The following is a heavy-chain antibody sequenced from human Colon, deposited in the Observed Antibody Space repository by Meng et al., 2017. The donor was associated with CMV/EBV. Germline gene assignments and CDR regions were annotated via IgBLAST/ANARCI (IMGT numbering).Heavy chain of an antibody. Sequence: GGSLRLSCAASRFTFNTYWMSWVRQAPGKGLEWVSVIYSGGSTYYADSVKGRFTISRDNSKNTLYLQMNSLRAEDTAVYYCVGGRYLGYYYGMDVWGQGTTVTVSS. CDR3: VGGRYLGYYYGMDV. J-gene: IGHJ6*02. D-gene: IGHD1-1*01. CDR2: IYSGGST. CDR1: RFTFNTYW. V-gene: IGHV3-66*02.